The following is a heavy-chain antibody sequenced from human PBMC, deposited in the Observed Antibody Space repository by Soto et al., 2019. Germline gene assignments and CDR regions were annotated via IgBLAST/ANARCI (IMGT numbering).Heavy chain of an antibody. D-gene: IGHD6-6*01. Sequence: QVQLVQSGAEVKKPGASVKVSCKASGYTFTGYYMHWVRQAPGQGLEWMGWINPNSGGTNYAQKFQGRVTMTRDTSISTAYMELSRLRSDDTAVYYGARDLRDSSSLSYWYFDLWGRGTLVTVSS. V-gene: IGHV1-2*02. J-gene: IGHJ2*01. CDR1: GYTFTGYY. CDR3: ARDLRDSSSLSYWYFDL. CDR2: INPNSGGT.